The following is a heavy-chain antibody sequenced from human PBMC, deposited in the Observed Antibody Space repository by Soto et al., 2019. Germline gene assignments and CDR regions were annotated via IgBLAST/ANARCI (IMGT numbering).Heavy chain of an antibody. V-gene: IGHV1-3*01. Sequence: GASVKVSCKASGYTFTSYAMHWVRQAPGQRLEWMGWINAGNGNTKYSQKFQGRVTITRDTSASTAYMELSSLRSEDTAVYYCAGVYFAWLVVGCSPPGGEAPLVTV. D-gene: IGHD3-9*01. CDR3: AGVYFAWLVVGCSPP. J-gene: IGHJ5*02. CDR2: INAGNGNT. CDR1: GYTFTSYA.